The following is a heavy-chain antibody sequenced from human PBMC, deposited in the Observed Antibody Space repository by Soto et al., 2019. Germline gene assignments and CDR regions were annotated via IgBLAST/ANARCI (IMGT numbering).Heavy chain of an antibody. D-gene: IGHD3-16*01. CDR2: FDPEDGET. Sequence: QVPLVQSGAEVKKPGASVKVSCKVSGYTLTELSMHWVRQAPGKGLEWMGGFDPEDGETIYAQKFQGRVTMTEDTSTDTAYMELSSLRSEDTAVYYCAKGEYGPSQEDWYFDLWGRGTLVTVSS. V-gene: IGHV1-24*01. CDR1: GYTLTELS. J-gene: IGHJ2*01. CDR3: AKGEYGPSQEDWYFDL.